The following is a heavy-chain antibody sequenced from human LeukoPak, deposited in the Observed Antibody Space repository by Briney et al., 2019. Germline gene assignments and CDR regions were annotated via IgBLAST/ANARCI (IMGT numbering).Heavy chain of an antibody. J-gene: IGHJ4*02. Sequence: PGGSLRLSCAASGFTFSSYSMNWVRQAPGKGLEWFSYISSSSSTIYYADSVKGRFTISRDNAKNSLYLQMNSLRAEDTAVYYCARGIRAGIYYFDYWGQGTLATVSS. D-gene: IGHD6-19*01. CDR1: GFTFSSYS. CDR3: ARGIRAGIYYFDY. V-gene: IGHV3-48*04. CDR2: ISSSSSTI.